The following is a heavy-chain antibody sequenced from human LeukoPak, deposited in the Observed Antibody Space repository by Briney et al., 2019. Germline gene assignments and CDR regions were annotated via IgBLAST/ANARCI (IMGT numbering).Heavy chain of an antibody. CDR2: IKSKADGETI. CDR3: STLTSRGLSDS. V-gene: IGHV3-15*07. D-gene: IGHD1-20*01. CDR1: GFTFTNAW. J-gene: IGHJ4*02. Sequence: GSLRLSCAASGFTFTNAWINWVRQAPGKGLEWVGRIKSKADGETIDYAAPVKGRFTFSRDDSKNMLYLQMNSLKSEDTAVYYCSTLTSRGLSDSWGQGTLVTVSS.